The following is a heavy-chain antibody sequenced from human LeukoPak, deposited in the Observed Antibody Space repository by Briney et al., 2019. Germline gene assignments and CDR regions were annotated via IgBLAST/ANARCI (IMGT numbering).Heavy chain of an antibody. V-gene: IGHV3-30*18. CDR3: AKDRVDIVVVPAAAALHFDY. Sequence: GGSLRLSWAASGFTFSSYGMHWVRQAPGKGLEWVAVISYDGSNKYYADSVKGRFTISRDNSKNTLYLQMNSLRAEDTAVYYCAKDRVDIVVVPAAAALHFDYWGQGTLVTVSS. CDR2: ISYDGSNK. J-gene: IGHJ4*02. D-gene: IGHD2-2*03. CDR1: GFTFSSYG.